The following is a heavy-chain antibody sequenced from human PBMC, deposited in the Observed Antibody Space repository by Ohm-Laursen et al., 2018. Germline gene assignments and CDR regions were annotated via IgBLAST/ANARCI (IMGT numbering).Heavy chain of an antibody. V-gene: IGHV4-34*01. D-gene: IGHD6-19*01. CDR2: INQSGST. CDR1: GDSSSGYF. CDR3: ARGSGFFKLDV. J-gene: IGHJ6*02. Sequence: SQTLSLTCVVNGDSSSGYFWNWIRQPPGKGLEWIGEINQSGSTKYNPSLKRRVTLSADSSNSQFSLRLTSVTAADTATYYCARGSGFFKLDVWGQGTTVTVSS.